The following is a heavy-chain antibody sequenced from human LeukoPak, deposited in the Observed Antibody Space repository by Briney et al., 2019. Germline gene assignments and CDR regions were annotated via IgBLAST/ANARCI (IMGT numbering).Heavy chain of an antibody. CDR1: GFTFSSYA. J-gene: IGHJ4*02. V-gene: IGHV3-30-3*01. Sequence: GGSLRLSCAASGFTFSSYAMHWVRQAPGKGLEWVAVISYDGSNKYYADSVKGRFTISRDNSKNTLYLQMNSLRAEDTAVYYCARGEVLRYFGWLLSPFDYWGQGTLVTVSS. D-gene: IGHD3-9*01. CDR3: ARGEVLRYFGWLLSPFDY. CDR2: ISYDGSNK.